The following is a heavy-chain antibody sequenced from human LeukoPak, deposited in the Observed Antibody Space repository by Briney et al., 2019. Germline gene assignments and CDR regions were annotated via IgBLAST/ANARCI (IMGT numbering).Heavy chain of an antibody. CDR1: GYTITSYD. CDR3: ARGTVDTAMDGY. J-gene: IGHJ4*02. V-gene: IGHV1-8*01. CDR2: MNPNSGNT. Sequence: ASVKVSCKASGYTITSYDINWVRQATGQGLEWMGWMNPNSGNTGYAQKFQGRVTMTRNTSISTAYMELSSLRSEDTAVYYCARGTVDTAMDGYWGQGTLVTVSS. D-gene: IGHD5-18*01.